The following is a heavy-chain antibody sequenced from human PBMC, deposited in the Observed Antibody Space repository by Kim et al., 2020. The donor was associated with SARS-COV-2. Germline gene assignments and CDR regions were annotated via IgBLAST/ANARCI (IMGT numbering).Heavy chain of an antibody. Sequence: GGSLRLSCAASGSTFRTYAMSWVRRAPAKGLEWVSVIDNNEANTFYADSVKGRFTVSRDTSKNTLYLQMNSLRAEDTAIYYCAQVPWDQRSHFWCQGILV. D-gene: IGHD1-26*01. V-gene: IGHV3-23*05. CDR1: GSTFRTYA. CDR2: IDNNEANT. J-gene: IGHJ4*02. CDR3: AQVPWDQRSHF.